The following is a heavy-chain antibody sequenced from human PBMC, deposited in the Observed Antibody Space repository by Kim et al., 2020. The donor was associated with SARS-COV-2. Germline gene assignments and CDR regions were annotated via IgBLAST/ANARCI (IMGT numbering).Heavy chain of an antibody. CDR3: AKDMGYCTSTSCYAFDV. CDR1: GFTFSSYA. CDR2: ISGNGGT. D-gene: IGHD2-2*01. Sequence: GGSLRLSCAASGFTFSSYAMIWVRQAPGKGLEWVSSISGNGGTYYADSMKGRFTISRDNSKNTLYLHMNSRRAEDTAIYYCAKDMGYCTSTSCYAFDVWGQGKMVTVSS. J-gene: IGHJ3*01. V-gene: IGHV3-23*01.